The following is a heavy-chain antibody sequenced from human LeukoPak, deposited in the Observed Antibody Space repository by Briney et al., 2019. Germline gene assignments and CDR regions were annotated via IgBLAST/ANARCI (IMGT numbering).Heavy chain of an antibody. CDR3: ARGYGSGSYIYYYYSMDV. D-gene: IGHD3-10*01. CDR1: GFSISSGYY. V-gene: IGHV4-38-2*02. J-gene: IGHJ6*03. CDR2: ISHSGST. Sequence: SETLSLTCTVSGFSISSGYYWAWIRQPPGKGLEWIGTISHSGSTFYNPSLKSRVTTSVDTSKNQFSLKLSSVTAADTAVYYCARGYGSGSYIYYYYSMDVWGKGTTVTVSS.